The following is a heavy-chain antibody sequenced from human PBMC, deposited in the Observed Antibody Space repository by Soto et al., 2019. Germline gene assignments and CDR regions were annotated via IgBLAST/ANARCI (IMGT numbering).Heavy chain of an antibody. CDR1: GYSFTSYW. CDR2: IYPGDSDT. V-gene: IGHV5-51*01. CDR3: ARQTYGGNSFYYYYGMDV. Sequence: PGESLKISCKGSGYSFTSYWIGWVRQMPGKGLEWMGIIYPGDSDTRYSPSFQGQVTISADKSISTAYLQWSSLKASDTAMYYCARQTYGGNSFYYYYGMDVWGQGTKVTVSS. J-gene: IGHJ6*02. D-gene: IGHD4-17*01.